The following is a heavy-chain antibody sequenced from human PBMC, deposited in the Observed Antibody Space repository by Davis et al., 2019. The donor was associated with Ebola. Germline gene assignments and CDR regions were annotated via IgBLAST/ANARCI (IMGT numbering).Heavy chain of an antibody. J-gene: IGHJ5*02. CDR2: INPNSGGT. Sequence: ASVKVSCKASGYTFTGYYIHWVRQAPGQGLEWMGRINPNSGGTNYAQKFQGRVTMTRDTSISTAYMELSRLRSDDTAVYYCARDTSGSWFDPWGQGTLVTVSS. CDR3: ARDTSGSWFDP. V-gene: IGHV1-2*06. D-gene: IGHD1-26*01. CDR1: GYTFTGYY.